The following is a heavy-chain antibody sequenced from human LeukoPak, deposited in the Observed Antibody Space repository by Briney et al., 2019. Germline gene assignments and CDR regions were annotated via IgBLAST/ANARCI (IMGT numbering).Heavy chain of an antibody. J-gene: IGHJ6*03. CDR2: IIPIFGTA. D-gene: IGHD3-10*01. Sequence: ASVKVSCKASGGTFSSYAISWVRQAPGQGLEWMGGIIPIFGTASYAQKFQGRVTMTRDTTTSTVYMELSSLRSEDTAVYYCAKDLLLWFGTPEARYMDVWGKGTTVTVSS. CDR3: AKDLLLWFGTPEARYMDV. V-gene: IGHV1-69*05. CDR1: GGTFSSYA.